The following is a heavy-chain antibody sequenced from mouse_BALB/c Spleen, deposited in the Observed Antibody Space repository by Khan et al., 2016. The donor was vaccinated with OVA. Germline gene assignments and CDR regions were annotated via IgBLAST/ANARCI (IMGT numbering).Heavy chain of an antibody. V-gene: IGHV2-9*02. D-gene: IGHD1-3*01. CDR1: GFSLTSYG. CDR2: IWAGGST. CDR3: ARLEDI. Sequence: QVQLKESGPGLVAPSQSLSITCTVSGFSLTSYGVHWVRQPPGKGLEWLGVIWAGGSTNYNSALMSRLTISKDNSKSQVFFKMNRLKTDDTAMYYCARLEDIWGQGTTLTVSS. J-gene: IGHJ2*01.